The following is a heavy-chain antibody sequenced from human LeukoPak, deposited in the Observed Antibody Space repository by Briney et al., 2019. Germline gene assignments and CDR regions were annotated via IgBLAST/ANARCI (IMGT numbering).Heavy chain of an antibody. D-gene: IGHD6-6*01. CDR3: ARGKYSSSGRDY. J-gene: IGHJ4*02. CDR2: IRYDGSNK. CDR1: GFTFSSYG. Sequence: GGSLRLSCAASGFTFSSYGMHWVRQAPGKGLEWVAFIRYDGSNKYYADSVKGRFTISRDNSKNTLYLQMNSLRAEDTAVYYCARGKYSSSGRDYWGQGTLVTVSS. V-gene: IGHV3-30*02.